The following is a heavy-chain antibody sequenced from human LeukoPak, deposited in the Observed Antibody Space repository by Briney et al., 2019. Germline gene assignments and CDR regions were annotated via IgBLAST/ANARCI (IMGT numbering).Heavy chain of an antibody. CDR2: INPNSGGT. D-gene: IGHD2-2*03. Sequence: ASVKVSCKASGYTFTGYYMHWVRQAPGQGLEWMGWINPNSGGTNYAQKFQGRVTMTTDTSTSTAYMELRSLRSDDTAVYYCARRGYCSSTSCSAFGIDPWGQGTLVTVSS. CDR3: ARRGYCSSTSCSAFGIDP. J-gene: IGHJ5*02. V-gene: IGHV1-2*02. CDR1: GYTFTGYY.